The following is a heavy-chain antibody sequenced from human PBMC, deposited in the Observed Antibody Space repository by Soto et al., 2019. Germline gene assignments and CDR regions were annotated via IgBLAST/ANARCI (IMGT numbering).Heavy chain of an antibody. D-gene: IGHD5-12*01. V-gene: IGHV5-51*01. J-gene: IGHJ1*01. CDR1: GYSFTSYW. CDR2: IYPGDSDT. CDR3: ARLGFEDPWDGYNSDFQH. Sequence: PGESLKISCKGSGYSFTSYWIGWVRQMPGKGLEWMGIIYPGDSDTRYSPSFQGQVTISADKSISTAYLQWSSLKASDTAMYYWARLGFEDPWDGYNSDFQHWGQGTLVTVSS.